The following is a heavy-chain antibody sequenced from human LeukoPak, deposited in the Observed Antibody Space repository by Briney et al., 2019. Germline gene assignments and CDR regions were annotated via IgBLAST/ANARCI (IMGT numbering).Heavy chain of an antibody. CDR2: IGTAGDT. D-gene: IGHD3-22*01. CDR3: ARAGLAYDSSGYYLRDDAFDI. Sequence: GGSLRLSCAASGFTFSSYDMHWVCQATGKGLEWVSAIGTAGDTYYPGSVKGRFTISRENAKNSLYLQMNSLRAGDTAVYYCARAGLAYDSSGYYLRDDAFDIWGQGTMVTVSS. CDR1: GFTFSSYD. V-gene: IGHV3-13*01. J-gene: IGHJ3*02.